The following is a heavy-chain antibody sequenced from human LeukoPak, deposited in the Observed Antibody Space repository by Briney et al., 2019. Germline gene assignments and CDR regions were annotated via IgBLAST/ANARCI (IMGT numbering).Heavy chain of an antibody. CDR3: ARALYSSGYFEY. CDR2: IYSGGST. V-gene: IGHV3-53*01. CDR1: GFTISSNY. D-gene: IGHD5-18*01. J-gene: IGHJ4*02. Sequence: PGGSLRLSCAASGFTISSNYMSWVRQAPGKGLEWVSVIYSGGSTYYADSVKGRFTISRDNSKNTMYLQMTSLRAEDPAVYYCARALYSSGYFEYWGQGTLVTVSS.